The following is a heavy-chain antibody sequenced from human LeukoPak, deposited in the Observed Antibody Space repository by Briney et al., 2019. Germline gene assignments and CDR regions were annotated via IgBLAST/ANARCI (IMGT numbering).Heavy chain of an antibody. CDR3: ARVGPQQWLETGFDY. V-gene: IGHV1-18*01. J-gene: IGHJ4*02. Sequence: ASVKVSCKASGYTFTSYGISWVRQAPGQGLEWMGWISAYNGNTNYAQKLQGRVTMTTDTSTSTAYMELRSLRSDDTAVYYCARVGPQQWLETGFDYWGQGTLVTVSS. D-gene: IGHD6-19*01. CDR2: ISAYNGNT. CDR1: GYTFTSYG.